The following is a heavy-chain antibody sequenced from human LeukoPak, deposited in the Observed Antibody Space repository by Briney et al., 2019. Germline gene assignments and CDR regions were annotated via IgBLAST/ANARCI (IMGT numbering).Heavy chain of an antibody. V-gene: IGHV5-51*01. CDR1: GYSFTSYW. CDR3: ARGPDRITMIVVPGDY. J-gene: IGHJ4*02. D-gene: IGHD3-22*01. CDR2: IYPGDSDT. Sequence: GESLKISCKGSGYSFTSYWIGWVRQMPGKGLEWMGIIYPGDSDTRYSPSFQGQVTISADKSISTAYLQWSSLKASDTAMYYCARGPDRITMIVVPGDYWGQGTLVTVSS.